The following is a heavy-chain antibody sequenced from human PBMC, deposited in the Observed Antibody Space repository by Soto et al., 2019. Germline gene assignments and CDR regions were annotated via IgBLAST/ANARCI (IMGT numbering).Heavy chain of an antibody. J-gene: IGHJ4*01. V-gene: IGHV4-39*01. CDR2: VYYRGRS. Sequence: SETLSLTCTVTGDSTSRRSYYWGWIRQSPGKGLEWIGSVYYRGRSYSKSSVKSRITISVDTSKNQFSLNLNSVTASDTAVYFCVSQRTSVLSQAYFGYGGPGALVTVSS. CDR3: VSQRTSVLSQAYFGY. CDR1: GDSTSRRSYY. D-gene: IGHD2-8*01.